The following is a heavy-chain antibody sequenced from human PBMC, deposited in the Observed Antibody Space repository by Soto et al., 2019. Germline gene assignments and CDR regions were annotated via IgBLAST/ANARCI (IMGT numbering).Heavy chain of an antibody. CDR3: ARTYSSGWYGGFDP. V-gene: IGHV4-34*01. J-gene: IGHJ5*02. D-gene: IGHD6-19*01. Sequence: KSSETLSLTCAVYGGSFSGYYWSWIRQPPGKGLEWIGEINHSGSTNYNPSLKSRVTISVDTSKNQFSLKLSSVTAADTAVYYCARTYSSGWYGGFDPWGQGTLVTVSS. CDR2: INHSGST. CDR1: GGSFSGYY.